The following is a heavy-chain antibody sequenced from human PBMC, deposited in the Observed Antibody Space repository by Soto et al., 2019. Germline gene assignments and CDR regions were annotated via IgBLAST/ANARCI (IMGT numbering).Heavy chain of an antibody. CDR3: ARDPSARVLQQRGGYMDV. CDR2: IWYDGSNK. D-gene: IGHD6-13*01. V-gene: IGHV3-33*01. J-gene: IGHJ6*03. CDR1: GFTFSSYG. Sequence: GGSLRLSCAASGFTFSSYGMHWVRQAPGKGLEWVAVIWYDGSNKYYADSVKGRFTISRDNSKNTLYLQMNSLRAEDTAVYYCARDPSARVLQQRGGYMDVWGKGTTVTVSS.